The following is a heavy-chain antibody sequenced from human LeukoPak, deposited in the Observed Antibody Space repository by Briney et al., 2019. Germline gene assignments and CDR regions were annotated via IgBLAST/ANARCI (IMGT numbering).Heavy chain of an antibody. D-gene: IGHD6-13*01. V-gene: IGHV4-39*07. CDR1: GGSISSSSYY. Sequence: PSETLSLTCTVSGGSISSSSYYWGWIRQPPGKGLEWIGSIYYSGSTYYNPSLKSRVTISVDTSKNQFSLKLSSVTAADTAVYYCARDRAGQQPYPTDAFDIWGQGTMVTVSS. CDR3: ARDRAGQQPYPTDAFDI. CDR2: IYYSGST. J-gene: IGHJ3*02.